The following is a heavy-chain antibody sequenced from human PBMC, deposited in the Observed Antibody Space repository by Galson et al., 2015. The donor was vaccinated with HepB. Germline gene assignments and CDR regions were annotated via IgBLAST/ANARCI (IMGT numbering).Heavy chain of an antibody. J-gene: IGHJ3*02. Sequence: SLRLSCAASGFTFSSYWMSWVRQAPGKGLEWVANIKQDGSEKYYVDSVKGRLTISRDNAKNSLYLQMNSLRAEDTAVYYCARDASSGYYPHDAFDIWGQGTMVTVSS. CDR3: ARDASSGYYPHDAFDI. CDR2: IKQDGSEK. D-gene: IGHD3-22*01. CDR1: GFTFSSYW. V-gene: IGHV3-7*03.